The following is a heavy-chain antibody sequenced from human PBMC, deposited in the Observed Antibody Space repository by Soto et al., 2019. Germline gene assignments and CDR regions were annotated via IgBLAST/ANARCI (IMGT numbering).Heavy chain of an antibody. CDR1: GESISNLHYF. D-gene: IGHD7-27*01. J-gene: IGHJ5*01. CDR2: IYKSATT. Sequence: PSGNLALTCSVSGESISNLHYFWAWFPPPPGQALEYIGYIYKSATTYYNPSFESRVAISVDTSKSQFSLNVTSVTAADTAVYFCARGRYCLTGRCFPNWFDSWGQGALVTV. V-gene: IGHV4-30-4*01. CDR3: ARGRYCLTGRCFPNWFDS.